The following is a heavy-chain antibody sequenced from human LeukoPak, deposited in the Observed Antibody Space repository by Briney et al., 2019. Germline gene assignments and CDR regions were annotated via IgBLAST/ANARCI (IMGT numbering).Heavy chain of an antibody. CDR1: GFTLSSYG. D-gene: IGHD3-22*01. CDR2: ISGSGGST. J-gene: IGHJ4*02. Sequence: PGGSLRLSCAASGFTLSSYGMHWVRQTPGKGLEWVAAISGSGGSTYYADSVKGRFTISRDNSKNTLYLQMNSLRAEDTAVYYCALSRSGYDSSGYSLDYWGQGTLVTVSS. V-gene: IGHV3-23*01. CDR3: ALSRSGYDSSGYSLDY.